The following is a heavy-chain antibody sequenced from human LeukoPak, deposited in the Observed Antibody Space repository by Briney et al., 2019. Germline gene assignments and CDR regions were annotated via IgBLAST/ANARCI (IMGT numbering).Heavy chain of an antibody. CDR3: ARDLGECSGGSCYSSYYYYYYMDV. Sequence: GGSLRLSCAASGFTFSSYAMSWVRQAPGKGLEWVSAISGSGGSTYYADSVKGRFTISRDNAKNSLYLQMNSLRAEDTAVYYCARDLGECSGGSCYSSYYYYYYMDVWGKGTTVTVSS. D-gene: IGHD2-15*01. J-gene: IGHJ6*03. CDR2: ISGSGGST. V-gene: IGHV3-23*01. CDR1: GFTFSSYA.